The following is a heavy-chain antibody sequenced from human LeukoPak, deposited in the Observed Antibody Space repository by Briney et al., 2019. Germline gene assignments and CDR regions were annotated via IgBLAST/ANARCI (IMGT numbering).Heavy chain of an antibody. D-gene: IGHD3-10*01. CDR1: GGTFSSYA. Sequence: ASVKVSCKASGGTFSSYAISWVRQAPGQGLEWMGGIIPIFGTANYAQKFQGRVTITADESTSTAYMELSSLRSEDTAVYYCARVPRITMVRGVITYFDYWGQGTLVTVSS. CDR2: IIPIFGTA. J-gene: IGHJ4*02. V-gene: IGHV1-69*13. CDR3: ARVPRITMVRGVITYFDY.